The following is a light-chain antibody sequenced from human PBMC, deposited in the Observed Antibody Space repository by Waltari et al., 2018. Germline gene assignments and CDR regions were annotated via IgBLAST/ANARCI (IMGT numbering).Light chain of an antibody. CDR3: HQYNKGPQT. CDR2: GAS. Sequence: ETVMTQSTVTLSVYMGERATLSCRASKSVITKLAWYQQKHGQAPRLLIYGASTRATDIPARFSVSGSWTEFTLTISSLQSEDSAIYYCHQYNKGPQTFGQGTKVEI. V-gene: IGKV3-15*01. J-gene: IGKJ1*01. CDR1: KSVITK.